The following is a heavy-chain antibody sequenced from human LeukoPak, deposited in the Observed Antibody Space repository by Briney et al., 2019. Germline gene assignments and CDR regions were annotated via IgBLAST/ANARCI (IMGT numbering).Heavy chain of an antibody. CDR2: INPSGGST. V-gene: IGHV1-46*01. Sequence: ASVKVSCKASGYTFTSYYMHWVRQATGQGLEWMGIINPSGGSTSYAQKFQGRVTMTRDTSTSTVYMELSSLRSEDTAVYYCARGVYDYGDYGPPNGIDYWGQGTLVTVSS. CDR1: GYTFTSYY. D-gene: IGHD4-17*01. CDR3: ARGVYDYGDYGPPNGIDY. J-gene: IGHJ4*02.